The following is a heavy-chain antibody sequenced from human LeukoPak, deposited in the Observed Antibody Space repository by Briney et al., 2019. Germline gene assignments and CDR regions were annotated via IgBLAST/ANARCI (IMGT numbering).Heavy chain of an antibody. CDR2: IYNGVNT. V-gene: IGHV4-61*01. D-gene: IGHD2/OR15-2a*01. CDR1: GASVSSASY. Sequence: IPSETLSLTCTVSGASVSSASYWTWIRQPPGKGVEWIAHIYNGVNTNYNPSLKSRVTISVDTSKNQFSLRLNSVTAADTAVYYCARSRAFNIGAFDPWGQGSLVTVSS. J-gene: IGHJ5*02. CDR3: ARSRAFNIGAFDP.